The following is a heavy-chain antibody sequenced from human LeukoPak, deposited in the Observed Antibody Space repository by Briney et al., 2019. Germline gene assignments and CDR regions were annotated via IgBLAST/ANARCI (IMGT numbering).Heavy chain of an antibody. J-gene: IGHJ5*02. CDR3: ARGPSGSYDL. V-gene: IGHV4-59*01. CDR1: GGSISSYY. CDR2: IYYSGST. Sequence: SETLSLTCTVPGGSISSYYWSWIRQPPGKGLEWIGYIYYSGSTNYNPSLKSRVTISVDTSKNQFSLKLSSVTAADTAVYYCARGPSGSYDLWGQGTLVTVSS. D-gene: IGHD1-26*01.